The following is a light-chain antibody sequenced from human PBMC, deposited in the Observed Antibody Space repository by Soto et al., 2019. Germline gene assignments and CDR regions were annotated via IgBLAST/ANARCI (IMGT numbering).Light chain of an antibody. CDR2: GAS. Sequence: DIQVTQSPSSVSASVGDRVTITCRASQDIAGYVAWYQHKPGRTPELLIHGASRLQSGVPARFSGSGSGTDFTLSINSLQPEDFATYYCQQAYSFPITFGQGTRLEIK. CDR3: QQAYSFPIT. J-gene: IGKJ5*01. V-gene: IGKV1D-12*01. CDR1: QDIAGY.